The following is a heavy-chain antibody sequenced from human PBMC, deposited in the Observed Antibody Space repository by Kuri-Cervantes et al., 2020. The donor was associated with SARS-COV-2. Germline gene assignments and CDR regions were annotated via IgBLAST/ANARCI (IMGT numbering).Heavy chain of an antibody. J-gene: IGHJ4*02. CDR2: ISGSGDST. Sequence: GESLKISCAASGFTFSSYAMSWVRQAPGKGLEWVSAISGSGDSTYYADSVKGRFTISRDNFKNTLYLQMNSLRAEDTAVYYCARGTAAEYDFWSGADYWGQGTLVTVSS. V-gene: IGHV3-23*01. D-gene: IGHD3-3*01. CDR3: ARGTAAEYDFWSGADY. CDR1: GFTFSSYA.